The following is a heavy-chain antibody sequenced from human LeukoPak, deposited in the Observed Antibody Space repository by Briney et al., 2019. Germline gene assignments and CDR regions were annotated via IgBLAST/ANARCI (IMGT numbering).Heavy chain of an antibody. CDR1: GGTFSSYA. D-gene: IGHD2-2*01. V-gene: IGHV1-69*06. J-gene: IGHJ4*02. CDR3: ASHDHCSSTSCTYFDY. Sequence: SVKVSCKASGGTFSSYAISWVRQAPGQGLEWMGGIIPIFGTANYAQKFRGRVTITADKSTSTAYMELSSLRSEDTAVYYCASHDHCSSTSCTYFDYWGQGTLVTVSS. CDR2: IIPIFGTA.